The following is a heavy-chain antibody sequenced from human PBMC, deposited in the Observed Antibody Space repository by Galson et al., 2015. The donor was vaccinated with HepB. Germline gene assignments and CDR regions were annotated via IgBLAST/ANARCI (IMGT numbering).Heavy chain of an antibody. CDR2: ISYDGSNQ. CDR3: ARDRTGSSTSCKSGYGMDV. Sequence: SLRLSCAASGFTFSSYAMHWVRQAPGKGLEWVAVISYDGSNQYYADSVKGRFTISRDNSKNTLYLQMNSLRAEDTAVYYCARDRTGSSTSCKSGYGMDVWGQGTTVTVSS. V-gene: IGHV3-30-3*01. CDR1: GFTFSSYA. J-gene: IGHJ6*02. D-gene: IGHD2-2*01.